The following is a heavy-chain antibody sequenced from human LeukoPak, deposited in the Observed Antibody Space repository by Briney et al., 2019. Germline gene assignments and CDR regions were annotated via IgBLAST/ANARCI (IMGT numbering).Heavy chain of an antibody. D-gene: IGHD1-26*01. CDR1: GYSFTSYW. CDR2: IYPGDSDT. Sequence: GESLKISCKGSGYSFTSYWIGWVRQMPGKGLEWMGIIYPGDSDTRYSPSFQGQVTISADKSISTAYLQWSSLKASDTAMYYCARAEVGSTLNYYYYYMDVWGKGTTVTVSS. V-gene: IGHV5-51*01. J-gene: IGHJ6*03. CDR3: ARAEVGSTLNYYYYYMDV.